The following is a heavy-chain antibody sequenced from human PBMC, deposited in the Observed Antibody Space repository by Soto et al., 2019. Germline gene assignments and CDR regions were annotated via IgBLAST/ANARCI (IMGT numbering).Heavy chain of an antibody. V-gene: IGHV4-34*01. CDR1: GGSFSGYY. CDR3: ARGGGGNIVVVPAAMGHKRDTAMAVYFDY. D-gene: IGHD2-2*01. Sequence: SETLSLTCAVYGGSFSGYYWSWIRQPPGKGLEWIGEINHSGSTNYNPSLKSRVTISVDTSKNQFSLKLSSVTAADTAVYYCARGGGGNIVVVPAAMGHKRDTAMAVYFDYWGQGTLVTVSS. J-gene: IGHJ4*02. CDR2: INHSGST.